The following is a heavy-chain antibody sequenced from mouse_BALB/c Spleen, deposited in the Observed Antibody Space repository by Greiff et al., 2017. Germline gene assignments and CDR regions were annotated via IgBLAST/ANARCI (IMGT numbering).Heavy chain of an antibody. CDR1: GFTFSSFG. V-gene: IGHV5-17*02. CDR3: ARSTARAWFAY. Sequence: VESGGGLVQPGGSRKLSCAASGFTFSSFGMHWVRQAPEKGLEWVAYISSGSSTIYYADTVKGRFTISRDNPKNTLFLQMTSLRSEDTAMYYCARSTARAWFAYWGQGTLVTVSA. CDR2: ISSGSSTI. D-gene: IGHD1-2*01. J-gene: IGHJ3*01.